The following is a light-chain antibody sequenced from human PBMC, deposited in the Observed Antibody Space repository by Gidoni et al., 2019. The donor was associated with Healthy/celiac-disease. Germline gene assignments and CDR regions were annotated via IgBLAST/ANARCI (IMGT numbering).Light chain of an antibody. CDR2: GAS. V-gene: IGKV3-15*01. CDR3: QQYNNWPKT. J-gene: IGKJ1*01. CDR1: QSVSSN. Sequence: EIVMTQSLATLSVSPGERATLSCRASQSVSSNLAWYQQKPGQAPRLLIYGASTRATGIPARFSGSGSGTEFTLTISSLQSEDFAVYYWQQYNNWPKTFGQGTKVEIK.